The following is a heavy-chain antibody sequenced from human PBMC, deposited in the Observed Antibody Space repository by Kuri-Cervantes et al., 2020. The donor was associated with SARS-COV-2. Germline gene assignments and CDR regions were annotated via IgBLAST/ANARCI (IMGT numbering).Heavy chain of an antibody. V-gene: IGHV4-39*01. J-gene: IGHJ4*02. CDR3: ARGPRYSSSWYQTLDY. Sequence: GSLRLSCTVSGGSIGGRNYYWGWIRQPPGKGLEWIGNIYYSGNTYYNPSLRSRVTISEDTSKNQFSLKLSSVTAADTAVYYCARGPRYSSSWYQTLDYWGQGTLVTVSS. D-gene: IGHD6-13*01. CDR1: GGSIGGRNYY. CDR2: IYYSGNT.